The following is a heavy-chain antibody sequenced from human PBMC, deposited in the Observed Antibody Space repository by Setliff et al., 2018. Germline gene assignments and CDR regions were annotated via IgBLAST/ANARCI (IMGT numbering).Heavy chain of an antibody. CDR3: ARADHLVTTTFDY. CDR1: GYTFTVYT. J-gene: IGHJ4*01. D-gene: IGHD4-17*01. Sequence: ASVKVSCKASGYTFTVYTMNWVRQAPGQGLEWMGWINTKTGDPTYAQGYTGRFAFSLDTSDSATYLDISNLKAEDTATYYCARADHLVTTTFDYWGQGTLVTVSS. V-gene: IGHV7-4-1*02. CDR2: INTKTGDP.